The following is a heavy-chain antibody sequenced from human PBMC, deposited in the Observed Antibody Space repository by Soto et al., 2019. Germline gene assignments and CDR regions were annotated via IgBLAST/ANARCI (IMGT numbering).Heavy chain of an antibody. V-gene: IGHV5-10-1*01. CDR3: ARPGIAAAGTNY. CDR1: GYSFTSYW. D-gene: IGHD6-13*01. J-gene: IGHJ4*02. Sequence: PGDSLKISCKGSGYSFTSYWISWVRQMPGKGLGWMGRIDPSDSYTNYSPSFQGHVTISADKSISTAYLQWSSLKASDTAMYYCARPGIAAAGTNYWGQGTLVTVSS. CDR2: IDPSDSYT.